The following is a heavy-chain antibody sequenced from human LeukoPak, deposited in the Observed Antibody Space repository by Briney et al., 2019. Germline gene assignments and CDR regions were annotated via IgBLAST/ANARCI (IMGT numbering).Heavy chain of an antibody. CDR2: ITSTGSTK. J-gene: IGHJ4*02. Sequence: PGGSLRLSCAASGFSFSSYEMNWVRQAPGKGLEWVSYITSTGSTKYYADSVKGRFTISRDNAKNSLFLQMNSLRAEDTAVYYCARESGGNSLDYWGQGTLVTVSS. CDR1: GFSFSSYE. D-gene: IGHD4-23*01. V-gene: IGHV3-48*03. CDR3: ARESGGNSLDY.